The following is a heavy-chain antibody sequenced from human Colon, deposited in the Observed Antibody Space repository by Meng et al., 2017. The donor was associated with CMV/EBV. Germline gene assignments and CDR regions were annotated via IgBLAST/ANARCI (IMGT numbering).Heavy chain of an antibody. V-gene: IGHV3-30*09. CDR2: ISYDGSNK. D-gene: IGHD3-10*01. CDR3: VRDTSFYYDAGSYLLDF. Sequence: GESLKISCAASGLTFTNYAMHWVRQAPGKGLEWVGVISYDGSNKYFADSVKGRFDMSRGNGKNTLYLQMNSLRTEDTAIYYCVRDTSFYYDAGSYLLDFWGQGTLVTVSS. CDR1: GLTFTNYA. J-gene: IGHJ4*02.